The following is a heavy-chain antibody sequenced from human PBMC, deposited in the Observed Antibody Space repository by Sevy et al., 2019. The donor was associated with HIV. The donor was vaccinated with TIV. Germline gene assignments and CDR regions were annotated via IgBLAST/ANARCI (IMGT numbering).Heavy chain of an antibody. CDR1: GFTFSNYW. D-gene: IGHD6-13*01. V-gene: IGHV3-7*01. Sequence: GESLKISCAASGFTFSNYWMSWVRQAPGKGLEWVASIKQDGSEKYYVDSVKGRFTISRDNAKNSLFVQMNSLRAEDTAMYYCARDSGYSINWYPAYWGQGTLVTVSS. CDR3: ARDSGYSINWYPAY. J-gene: IGHJ4*02. CDR2: IKQDGSEK.